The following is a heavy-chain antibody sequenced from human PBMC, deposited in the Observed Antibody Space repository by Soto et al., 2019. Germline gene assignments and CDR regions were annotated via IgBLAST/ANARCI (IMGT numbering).Heavy chain of an antibody. J-gene: IGHJ4*02. Sequence: PGGSLRLSCAASGFTFSSYSMNWVRQAPGKGLEWVSSISSSSSYIYYADSVKGRFTISRDNARNSLYLQMNSLRAEDTAVYYCARDGTNRYRSSWNRNKFDYWGQGTLVTVSS. CDR1: GFTFSSYS. CDR2: ISSSSSYI. CDR3: ARDGTNRYRSSWNRNKFDY. D-gene: IGHD6-13*01. V-gene: IGHV3-21*01.